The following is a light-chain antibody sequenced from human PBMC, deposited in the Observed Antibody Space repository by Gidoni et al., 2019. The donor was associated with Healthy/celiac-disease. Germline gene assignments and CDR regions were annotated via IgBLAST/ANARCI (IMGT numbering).Light chain of an antibody. V-gene: IGKV3-20*01. CDR3: QQYGSSPLWT. J-gene: IGKJ1*01. CDR2: GAS. Sequence: EILLTQSPGTLSLSPGERATLSCRASQSVSSSYLALYQQKPGQAPRLLIYGASSRATGIPDRFSGSGSGTDFTLTISRLEPEDFAVYYCQQYGSSPLWTFGQGTKVEIK. CDR1: QSVSSSY.